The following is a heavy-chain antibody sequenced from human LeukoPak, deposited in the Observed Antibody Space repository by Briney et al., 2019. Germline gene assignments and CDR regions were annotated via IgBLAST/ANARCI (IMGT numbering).Heavy chain of an antibody. CDR2: ISSSSSTI. D-gene: IGHD2-21*02. CDR3: ARNGAYCGGHCFSYYYYYMDV. CDR1: GFTFSSYS. Sequence: GGSLRLSCAASGFTFSSYSMNWVRQAPGKGLEWVSYISSSSSTIYYADSVKGRFTISRDNAKNSLYLQMNSLRAEDTAVYYCARNGAYCGGHCFSYYYYYMDVWGKGTTVTVSS. J-gene: IGHJ6*03. V-gene: IGHV3-48*04.